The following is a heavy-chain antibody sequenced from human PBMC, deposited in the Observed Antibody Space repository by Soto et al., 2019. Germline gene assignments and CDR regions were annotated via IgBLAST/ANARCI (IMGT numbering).Heavy chain of an antibody. CDR2: IRQDGNEK. Sequence: GGSLRLSCEASGFMFSSYWVSWVRPAPGKGLEWVATIRQDGNEKHYVDSVRGRFTISRDNAESSLYLQMSSLRAEDAAIYYCVRGCGRSHRPYYLDVWGKATTVTVSS. CDR3: VRGCGRSHRPYYLDV. CDR1: GFMFSSYW. D-gene: IGHD2-21*01. V-gene: IGHV3-7*01. J-gene: IGHJ6*03.